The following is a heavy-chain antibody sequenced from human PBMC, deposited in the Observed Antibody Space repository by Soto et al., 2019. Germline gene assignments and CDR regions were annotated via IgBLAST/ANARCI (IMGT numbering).Heavy chain of an antibody. V-gene: IGHV3-30*14. CDR2: ISYDGINK. D-gene: IGHD1-26*01. CDR1: GFTFSNYA. J-gene: IGHJ4*02. CDR3: ARDYNYGGEPFDY. Sequence: QVQLVESGGGVVQPGRSLRLSCAASGFTFSNYALHWVRQAPGKGLEWVAVISYDGINKYYADSVKGRFTISRDSTKKTPYHLMKSRIADDTAVYYCARDYNYGGEPFDYWGQGTLVTVSS.